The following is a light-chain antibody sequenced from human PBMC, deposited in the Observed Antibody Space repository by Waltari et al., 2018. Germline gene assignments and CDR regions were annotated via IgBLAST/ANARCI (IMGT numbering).Light chain of an antibody. J-gene: IGKJ2*01. Sequence: DIQMTQSPSPLSASVGDRVTLTCRASQSISTYLNWYQQRPGKAPKLLIYAASSLQSGVPSRFRGSGSGTDFTLTISSLQPEDFVVYYCQQYNNRPYTFGQGTKLEIK. V-gene: IGKV1-39*01. CDR2: AAS. CDR1: QSISTY. CDR3: QQYNNRPYT.